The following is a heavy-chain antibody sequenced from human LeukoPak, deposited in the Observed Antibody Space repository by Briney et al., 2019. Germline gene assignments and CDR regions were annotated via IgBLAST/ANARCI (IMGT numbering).Heavy chain of an antibody. CDR2: IYYSGST. J-gene: IGHJ5*02. CDR1: GGSISSYY. D-gene: IGHD2-15*01. Sequence: SETLSLTCTVSGGSISSYYWSWIRQPPGKGLEWIGYIYYSGSTNYNPSLKSRVTISVDTSKNQFSLKLSSVTAADTAVYYCARDRYCSGGSCYSEWFDPWGQGTLVTVSS. V-gene: IGHV4-59*01. CDR3: ARDRYCSGGSCYSEWFDP.